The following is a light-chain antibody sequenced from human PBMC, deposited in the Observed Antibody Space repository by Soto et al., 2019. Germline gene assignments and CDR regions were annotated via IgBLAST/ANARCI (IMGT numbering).Light chain of an antibody. CDR2: GAS. CDR3: QQYNNWLYT. CDR1: QTVSTN. J-gene: IGKJ2*01. V-gene: IGKV3-15*01. Sequence: ERVMTQSPATLSVSPGERATLSCRASQTVSTNLAWYQLKPGQAPRLLIYGASTKATGVPARFIGSGSGTAFTLTISILQSEDFAVYYCQQYNNWLYTSGQGTKVEIK.